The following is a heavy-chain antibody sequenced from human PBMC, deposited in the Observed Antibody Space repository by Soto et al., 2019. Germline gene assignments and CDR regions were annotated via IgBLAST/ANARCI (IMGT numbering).Heavy chain of an antibody. J-gene: IGHJ4*02. CDR1: GYTFTSYG. V-gene: IGHV1-18*01. D-gene: IGHD1-26*01. Sequence: QAQLVQSGAEVKKPGASVKVSCRASGYTFTSYGYAWVRQAPGQGLEWMGWISAYNGDTNYAQKFLDRVTLTTGTSTTTVYMELRNLGSGDTAIYSCARSGAYCTSITCLFDAFWGLGTLVTVSS. CDR2: ISAYNGDT. CDR3: ARSGAYCTSITCLFDAF.